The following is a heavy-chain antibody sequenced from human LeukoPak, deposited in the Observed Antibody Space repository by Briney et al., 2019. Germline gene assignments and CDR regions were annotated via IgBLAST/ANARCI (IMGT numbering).Heavy chain of an antibody. CDR3: AKKSGKFDY. V-gene: IGHV3-43*02. CDR1: GLNFDDSA. J-gene: IGHJ4*02. Sequence: PGGSLRLSCVASGLNFDDSAMHWVRQAPGKGLESVSLISAGGGSTFSADSVKGRFTISRDNSKNSLYLQINSLRSEDTAMYDCAKKSGKFDYWGQGTLVAVSS. CDR2: ISAGGGST.